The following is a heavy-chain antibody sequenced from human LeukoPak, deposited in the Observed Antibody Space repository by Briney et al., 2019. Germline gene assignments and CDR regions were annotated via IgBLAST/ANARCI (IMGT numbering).Heavy chain of an antibody. CDR1: GFIFNNYV. CDR3: ARSYSSSRGTFDY. Sequence: PGGSLRLSCAASGFIFNNYVMNWVRQAPGKGLEWVSSTTSSSSYVYYADSVKGRFTISRDNAKNSLYLQMNSLRAEDTAVYYCARSYSSSRGTFDYWGQGTLVTVSS. V-gene: IGHV3-21*01. D-gene: IGHD6-6*01. CDR2: TTSSSSYV. J-gene: IGHJ4*02.